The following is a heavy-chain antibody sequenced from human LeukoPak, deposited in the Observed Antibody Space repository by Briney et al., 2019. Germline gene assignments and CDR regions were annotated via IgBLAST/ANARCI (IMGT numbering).Heavy chain of an antibody. CDR2: IAATDGDT. CDR3: ARRAGSLWASPYFDL. CDR1: GFTFSLYA. Sequence: GGSLRLSCAVSGFTFSLYAMSWVRQAPGKGLEWVAAIAATDGDTYHTDSVRGRFTISRDNSRGTLFLQMNTLRAEDTAVYYCARRAGSLWASPYFDLWGLGTLVTVSS. J-gene: IGHJ4*02. D-gene: IGHD6-19*01. V-gene: IGHV3-23*01.